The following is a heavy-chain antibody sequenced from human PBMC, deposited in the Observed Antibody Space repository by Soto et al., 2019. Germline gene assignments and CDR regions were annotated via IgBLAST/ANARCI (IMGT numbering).Heavy chain of an antibody. Sequence: ASVKVSCKASGGTFSSYAISWVRQAPGQGLEWMGGIIPIFGTANYAQKFQGRVTITADESTSTAYMELSSLRSEDTAVYYCARGDGGSYPIGFGYYLDYWGQGTLVTVSS. D-gene: IGHD1-26*01. CDR1: GGTFSSYA. J-gene: IGHJ4*02. CDR3: ARGDGGSYPIGFGYYLDY. V-gene: IGHV1-69*13. CDR2: IIPIFGTA.